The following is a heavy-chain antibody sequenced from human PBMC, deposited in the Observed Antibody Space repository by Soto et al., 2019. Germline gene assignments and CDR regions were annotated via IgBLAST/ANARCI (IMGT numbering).Heavy chain of an antibody. V-gene: IGHV3-11*06. J-gene: IGHJ6*02. CDR3: AGAPSSLYGMDV. CDR1: GFTFSDYY. CDR2: ISSSISYT. Sequence: PGGSLRLSCAASGFTFSDYYMSWIRQAPGKGLEWVSYISSSISYTNYADSVKGRFTISRDNATNSLYLQMNSLRAEDTAVYYCAGAPSSLYGMDVWGQGTRVTVSS.